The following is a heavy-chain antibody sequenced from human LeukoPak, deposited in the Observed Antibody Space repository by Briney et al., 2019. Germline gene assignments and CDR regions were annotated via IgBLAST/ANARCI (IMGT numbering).Heavy chain of an antibody. CDR3: ARAFRIVGATSHFDY. Sequence: GGSLRLSCAASGFTFSDYYMSWIRQAPGKGLEWVSYISSSGSTISYADSVKGRFTISRDNAKNSLYLQMNSLRAEDTAVYYCARAFRIVGATSHFDYWGQGTLVTVSS. D-gene: IGHD1-26*01. CDR2: ISSSGSTI. V-gene: IGHV3-11*01. CDR1: GFTFSDYY. J-gene: IGHJ4*02.